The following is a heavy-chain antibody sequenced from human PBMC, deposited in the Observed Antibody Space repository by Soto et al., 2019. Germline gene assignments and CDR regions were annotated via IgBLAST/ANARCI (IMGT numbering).Heavy chain of an antibody. CDR1: GFTFSSYS. J-gene: IGHJ4*02. CDR3: ARGEGYCSGGSCYSFY. CDR2: ISSSSSYI. D-gene: IGHD2-15*01. V-gene: IGHV3-21*01. Sequence: GGSLRLSCAASGFTFSSYSMNWVRQAPGKGLEWVSSISSSSSYIYYADSVKGRFTISRDNAKNSLYLQMNSLRAEDTAVYYCARGEGYCSGGSCYSFYWGQGTLVTVSS.